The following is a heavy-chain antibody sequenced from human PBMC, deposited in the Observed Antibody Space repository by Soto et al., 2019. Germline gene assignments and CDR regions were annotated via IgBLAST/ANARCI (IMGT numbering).Heavy chain of an antibody. V-gene: IGHV3-30*18. CDR2: ISYDGSNK. CDR1: GFTFFSYG. CDR3: AKDRAGDIYVAVRSGLDY. D-gene: IGHD3-3*01. J-gene: IGHJ4*02. Sequence: QVQLVESGGGVVQPGRSLRLSCAASGFTFFSYGMHWVRQAPGKRLEWVAIISYDGSNKYYGDSVKGRFTISRDNSKNTLYLQMNSLRADDTAVYYCAKDRAGDIYVAVRSGLDYWAQGTLVTVSS.